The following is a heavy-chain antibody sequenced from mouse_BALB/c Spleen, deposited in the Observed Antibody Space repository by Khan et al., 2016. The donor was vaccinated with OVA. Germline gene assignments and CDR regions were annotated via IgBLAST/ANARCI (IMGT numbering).Heavy chain of an antibody. CDR3: ARGNWQSYYFDD. V-gene: IGHV1S136*01. J-gene: IGHJ2*01. CDR1: GYIFTNYI. D-gene: IGHD4-1*01. Sequence: VQLKESGPELVRPGTSVRMSCKASGYIFTNYIIHWVKQMPGQGLEWIGYINPYNGATEYNEKFKGKATLTSDKSSNTAYMELSSLTSEDSAVYFCARGNWQSYYFDDWGQGTTLTVSS. CDR2: INPYNGAT.